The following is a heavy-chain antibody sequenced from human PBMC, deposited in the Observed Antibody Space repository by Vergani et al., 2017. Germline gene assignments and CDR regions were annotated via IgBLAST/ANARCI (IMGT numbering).Heavy chain of an antibody. CDR2: VTSNSRSQ. CDR1: GFNFSTYN. Sequence: EVQLVESGGGLVQPGGSLRLSCVASGFNFSTYNMNWVRQAPGKGLEWVSSVTSNSRSQSYADSVKGRFTISRDSGKNSLYLQMNSLRAEDTAVYYCARDYVVPAAKVYYYYYMDVWGKGTTVTVSS. V-gene: IGHV3-48*01. D-gene: IGHD2-2*01. J-gene: IGHJ6*03. CDR3: ARDYVVPAAKVYYYYYMDV.